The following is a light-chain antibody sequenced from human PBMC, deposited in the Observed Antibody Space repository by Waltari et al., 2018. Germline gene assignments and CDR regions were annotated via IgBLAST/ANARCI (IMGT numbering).Light chain of an antibody. CDR1: SNNIGFYDL. Sequence: QSALTQPASVSGSPGQSITISCTGSSNNIGFYDLVSWYQQHPGKAPKLIIFDVIKRPSVASDRFSGSKSGNTAYLTISGLQTEDDADYYCCSYSGSGSFPYVFGPGTRVAVL. CDR2: DVI. J-gene: IGLJ1*01. CDR3: CSYSGSGSFPYV. V-gene: IGLV2-23*02.